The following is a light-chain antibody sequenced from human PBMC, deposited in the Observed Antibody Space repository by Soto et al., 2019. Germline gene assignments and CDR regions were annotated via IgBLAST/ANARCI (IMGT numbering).Light chain of an antibody. J-gene: IGKJ1*01. CDR3: QQANSYPWT. CDR2: GSS. Sequence: EIVMTQSPATLSVSPGERAILSCRASQHIGSNLAWYQQKPGQAPRLLIYGSSSLLSGVPSRFSGTRSGTDFTLTISSLQPEDFATYYCQQANSYPWTFGQGTKVDIK. CDR1: QHIGSN. V-gene: IGKV3-15*01.